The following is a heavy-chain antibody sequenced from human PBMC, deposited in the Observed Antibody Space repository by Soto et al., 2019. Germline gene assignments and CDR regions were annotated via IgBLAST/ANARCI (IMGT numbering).Heavy chain of an antibody. CDR1: GFTLSSYS. CDR3: ARETGLRSSGWSYYFDF. CDR2: ISGSGGTI. J-gene: IGHJ4*02. V-gene: IGHV3-48*02. Sequence: EVQLVESGGGMVQPGGSLRVSCAASGFTLSSYSMHWVRQAPGKGLEWVSYISGSGGTIYYADSVKGRFTTSRDNAKNSLSVQPKSLRDEATAVYFCARETGLRSSGWSYYFDFWGQGTRVTVSS. D-gene: IGHD6-19*01.